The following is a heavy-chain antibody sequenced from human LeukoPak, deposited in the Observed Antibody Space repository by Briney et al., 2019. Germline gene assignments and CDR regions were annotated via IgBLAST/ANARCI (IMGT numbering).Heavy chain of an antibody. D-gene: IGHD2-15*01. Sequence: QPGGSLKLSCSASGFTFSDSAMHWVRQASGKGLEWLGRIRSKPNGYATAYAASVKGRFTISRDDSKNTAYLQVNSLKTEDTAVYYCTRLGETVIAATGHYMDVWGKGTTVTVSS. CDR1: GFTFSDSA. CDR3: TRLGETVIAATGHYMDV. CDR2: IRSKPNGYAT. V-gene: IGHV3-73*01. J-gene: IGHJ6*03.